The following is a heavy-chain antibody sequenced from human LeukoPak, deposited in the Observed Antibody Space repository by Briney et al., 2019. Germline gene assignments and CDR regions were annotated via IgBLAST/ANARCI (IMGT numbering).Heavy chain of an antibody. Sequence: ASVKVSCKASGNTFTNYGINWVQQAPEQGLEWLEWISAYNGNTNYAQKLQGRVTMTTDTSTSTAYMELRSLRSDDTAVYYCARDYAADTAMEPKSWGQGTLVTVSS. CDR1: GNTFTNYG. V-gene: IGHV1-18*01. J-gene: IGHJ4*02. CDR3: ARDYAADTAMEPKS. D-gene: IGHD5-18*01. CDR2: ISAYNGNT.